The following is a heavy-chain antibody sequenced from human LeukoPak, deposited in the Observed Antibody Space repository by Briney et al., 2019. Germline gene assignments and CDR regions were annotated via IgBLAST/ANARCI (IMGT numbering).Heavy chain of an antibody. CDR3: ARLGRNSYGSENWFDP. D-gene: IGHD3-10*01. CDR1: GYTFITFD. Sequence: ASVKVSCKASGYTFITFDINWVRQAPGQGLEWMGWMNSNSGNIGYAQQFKGRVTMTRDTSISTAYKELSSLRSEDTAVYYCARLGRNSYGSENWFDPWGQGTLVTVSS. J-gene: IGHJ5*02. V-gene: IGHV1-8*01. CDR2: MNSNSGNI.